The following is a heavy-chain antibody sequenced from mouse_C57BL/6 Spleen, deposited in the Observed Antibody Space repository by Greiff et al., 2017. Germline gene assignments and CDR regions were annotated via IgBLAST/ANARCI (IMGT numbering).Heavy chain of an antibody. J-gene: IGHJ3*01. CDR3: TRGTAQATGFAY. Sequence: EVMLVESGEGLVKPGGSLKLSCAASGFTFSSYAMSWVRQTPEKRLEWVAYISSGGDYIYYADTVKGRFTISRDNARNTLYLQMSSLKSEDTAMYYCTRGTAQATGFAYWGQGTLVTVSA. D-gene: IGHD3-2*02. CDR2: ISSGGDYI. CDR1: GFTFSSYA. V-gene: IGHV5-9-1*02.